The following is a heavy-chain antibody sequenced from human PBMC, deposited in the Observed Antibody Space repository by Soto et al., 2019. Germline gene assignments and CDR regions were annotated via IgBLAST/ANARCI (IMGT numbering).Heavy chain of an antibody. D-gene: IGHD3-10*01. CDR1: GYTLTELS. J-gene: IGHJ5*02. Sequence: QVQLVQSGAEVKKPGASVKVSCKVSGYTLTELSMHWVRQAPGKGLEWMGGFDPEDGETIYAQKLQGRVTMTEDTSTDTAYMELSSLRSEDTAVYYCATGAGEFRITQSWFDPGGQGTLVTVSS. CDR2: FDPEDGET. CDR3: ATGAGEFRITQSWFDP. V-gene: IGHV1-24*01.